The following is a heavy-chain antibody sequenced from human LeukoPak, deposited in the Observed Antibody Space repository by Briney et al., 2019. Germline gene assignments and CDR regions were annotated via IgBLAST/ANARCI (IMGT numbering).Heavy chain of an antibody. D-gene: IGHD2-2*01. CDR2: INWNGGST. Sequence: GGSLRLSCAASGFTFDDYGMSWIRQAPGKGLEWVSGINWNGGSTGYADSVKGRFTISRDNAKNSLYLQMNSLRAEDTALYYCARDLVRGLGYCSSTSCYQVGHFDYWGQGTLVTVSS. CDR1: GFTFDDYG. J-gene: IGHJ4*02. CDR3: ARDLVRGLGYCSSTSCYQVGHFDY. V-gene: IGHV3-20*04.